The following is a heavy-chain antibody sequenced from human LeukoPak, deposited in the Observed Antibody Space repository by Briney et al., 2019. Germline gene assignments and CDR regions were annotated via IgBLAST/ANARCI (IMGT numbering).Heavy chain of an antibody. CDR3: ARDRTQQLVLPD. J-gene: IGHJ4*02. CDR2: ISSSSSYI. D-gene: IGHD6-13*01. CDR1: GFTFSSYS. Sequence: PGGSLRLSCAASGFTFSSYSMNWVRQAPGKGLEWVSSISSSSSYIYYADSVKGRFTISRDNAKNSLYLQMNSLRAEDTAVYYCARDRTQQLVLPDWGQGTLVTVSS. V-gene: IGHV3-21*01.